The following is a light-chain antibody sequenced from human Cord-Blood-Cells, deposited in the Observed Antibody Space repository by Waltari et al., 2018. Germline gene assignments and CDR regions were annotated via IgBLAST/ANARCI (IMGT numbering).Light chain of an antibody. CDR3: QQYGSSPVT. CDR1: QSVSSSY. J-gene: IGKJ1*01. V-gene: IGKV3-20*01. CDR2: GAS. Sequence: EIVLTQSPGTLSLSPGERATLSCRASQSVSSSYLAWDQQKPGQAPRLLIYGASSRATGIPDMFSGSGSGTDFTLTISRLEPEDFAVYYCQQYGSSPVTFGQGTKVEIK.